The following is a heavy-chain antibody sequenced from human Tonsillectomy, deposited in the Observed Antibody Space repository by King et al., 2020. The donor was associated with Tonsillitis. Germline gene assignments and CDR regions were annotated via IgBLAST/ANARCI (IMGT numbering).Heavy chain of an antibody. V-gene: IGHV3-7*03. Sequence: VQLVESGGGLVQPGGSLRLSCAASGFTFSSYWMSWVRQAPGKGLEWVANIKQDGSEKYYVDSVKGRFNISRDNAKNSLYLQMNSLRAEDTAVYYWARALITMVRGVLYYYYGMDVWGQGTTVTVSS. CDR3: ARALITMVRGVLYYYYGMDV. J-gene: IGHJ6*02. CDR2: IKQDGSEK. CDR1: GFTFSSYW. D-gene: IGHD3-10*01.